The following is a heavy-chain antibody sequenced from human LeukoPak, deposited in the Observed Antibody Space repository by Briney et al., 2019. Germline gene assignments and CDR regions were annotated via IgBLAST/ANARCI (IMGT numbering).Heavy chain of an antibody. CDR2: IYTSGST. V-gene: IGHV4-61*02. Sequence: PSQTLSLTCTVSGGSINSGSYYWSWIRQPAGKGLEWTGRIYTSGSTNYNPSLKSRVTISVDMSKNQYSLKLTSVTAADTAVYYCARVGNLAVAGSIDYWGQGTLVIVSS. CDR3: ARVGNLAVAGSIDY. CDR1: GGSINSGSYY. D-gene: IGHD6-19*01. J-gene: IGHJ4*02.